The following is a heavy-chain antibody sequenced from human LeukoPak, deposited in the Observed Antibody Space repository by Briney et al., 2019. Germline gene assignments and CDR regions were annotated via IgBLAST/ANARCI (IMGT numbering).Heavy chain of an antibody. D-gene: IGHD3-16*02. J-gene: IGHJ4*02. CDR1: GGSISSGDYY. Sequence: SETLSLTSTVPGGSISSGDYYCSSIRQPPGRGLEWIGYIYDSGSTSYNPALKSRVTISEDTSKNQFSLKLTSMTAADTAIYYCARIFRRGELSTSGGHWGQGTLVTVSS. CDR2: IYDSGST. V-gene: IGHV4-30-4*01. CDR3: ARIFRRGELSTSGGH.